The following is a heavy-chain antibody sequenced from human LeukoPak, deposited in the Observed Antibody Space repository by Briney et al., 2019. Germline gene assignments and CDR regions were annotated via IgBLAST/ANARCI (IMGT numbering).Heavy chain of an antibody. CDR2: IYYSGST. J-gene: IGHJ4*02. CDR1: GGSISSTTYY. Sequence: PSETLSLTCTVSGGSISSTTYYWGWIRQPPGKGLEWIGSIYYSGSTYYSPSLKSRVTISVNTSKNQFSLKLSSVTAADTAVYYCARDNLVTEWLSAPGGFDYWGQGTLVTVSS. CDR3: ARDNLVTEWLSAPGGFDY. D-gene: IGHD3-3*01. V-gene: IGHV4-39*07.